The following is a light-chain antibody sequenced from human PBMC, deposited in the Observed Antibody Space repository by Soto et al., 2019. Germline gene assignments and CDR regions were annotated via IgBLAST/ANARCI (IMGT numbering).Light chain of an antibody. CDR2: RNS. CDR1: SSNIGSNY. Sequence: QSVLTQPPSASGTPGQRVTISCSGSSSNIGSNYVYWYQQLPGTAPKLLIYRNSQRPSGVPDRFSGSKSGTSASLAISGLQSEDEADYYCATTDDTLNGRTFGGGTKLTVL. J-gene: IGLJ2*01. V-gene: IGLV1-47*01. CDR3: ATTDDTLNGRT.